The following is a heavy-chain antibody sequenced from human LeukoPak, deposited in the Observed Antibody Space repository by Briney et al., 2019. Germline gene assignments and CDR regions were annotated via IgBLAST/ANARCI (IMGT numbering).Heavy chain of an antibody. D-gene: IGHD2-8*01. CDR1: GYTFTSYY. Sequence: ASVKVSCKASGYTFTSYYMHWVRQAPGQGLEWMGIINPSGGSTSYAQKFQGRVTMTRDTSTSTVYMELSSLRSEDTAVYYCARDRHCTNGVCSTPFDYWGQGTLVTVSS. J-gene: IGHJ4*02. CDR3: ARDRHCTNGVCSTPFDY. CDR2: INPSGGST. V-gene: IGHV1-46*01.